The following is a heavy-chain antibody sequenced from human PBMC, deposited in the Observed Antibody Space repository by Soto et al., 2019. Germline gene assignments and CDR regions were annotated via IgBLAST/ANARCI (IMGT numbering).Heavy chain of an antibody. Sequence: LRLSFPASGFTFSNAWRSSVRQAPGQGLEWVGRIKTKTDGWTTDYAAPVKGRFTISRDDSKNTLYLQMNSLKTEDTAVYYCTTDCAGCWSYYGTEVWGQRRRFNVS. V-gene: IGHV3-15*01. J-gene: IGHJ6*02. CDR1: GFTFSNAW. D-gene: IGHD1-1*01. CDR3: TTDCAGCWSYYGTEV. CDR2: IKTKTDGWTT.